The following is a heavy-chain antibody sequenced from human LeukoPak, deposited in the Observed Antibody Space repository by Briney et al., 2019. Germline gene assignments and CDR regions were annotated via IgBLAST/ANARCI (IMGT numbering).Heavy chain of an antibody. J-gene: IGHJ4*02. CDR2: ISWNSGSI. CDR3: AKQKAAYDILTAITG. CDR1: GFTFDDYA. V-gene: IGHV3-9*03. D-gene: IGHD3-9*01. Sequence: PGGSLRLSCAASGFTFDDYAMHWVRQAPGKCLERVSGISWNSGSIGYADSVKGRFTISRDNAKNSLYLQMNSLRAEDMALYFFAKQKAAYDILTAITGWGQGTLVTVSS.